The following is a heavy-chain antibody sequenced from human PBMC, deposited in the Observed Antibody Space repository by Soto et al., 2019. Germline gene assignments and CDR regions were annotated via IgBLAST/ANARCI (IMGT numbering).Heavy chain of an antibody. D-gene: IGHD4-17*01. J-gene: IGHJ6*02. CDR2: ISYSGTT. CDR3: ARDDYGDGMDV. CDR1: GGSISSGGYS. Sequence: QVQLQESGPGLVKPSQTLSLTCTVSGGSISSGGYSWNWIRQHPGKGLEWLGYISYSGTTDYNPSLKSXXTXSXXTSKNQFSLKLSSVTAADTAVYYCARDDYGDGMDVWGQGTTVTVSS. V-gene: IGHV4-31*03.